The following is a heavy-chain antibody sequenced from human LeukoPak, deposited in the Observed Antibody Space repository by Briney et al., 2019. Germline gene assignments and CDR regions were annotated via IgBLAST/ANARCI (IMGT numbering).Heavy chain of an antibody. CDR1: GGSISSYY. J-gene: IGHJ6*02. Sequence: SETLSLTCTVSGGSISSYYWSWIRQPPGKGLEWIGYIYYSGSTNYNPSLKSRVTISVDTSKNQFSLKLSSVTAADTAVYYCARGRSRSSGYYYYYYYGMDVWGQGTTVTVSS. CDR3: ARGRSRSSGYYYYYYYGMDV. V-gene: IGHV4-59*01. D-gene: IGHD3-22*01. CDR2: IYYSGST.